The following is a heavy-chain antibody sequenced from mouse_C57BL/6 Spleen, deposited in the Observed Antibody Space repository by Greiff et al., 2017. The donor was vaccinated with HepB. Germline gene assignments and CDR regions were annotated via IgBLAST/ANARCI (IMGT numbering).Heavy chain of an antibody. D-gene: IGHD3-2*02. CDR1: GYTFTSYW. CDR2: IDPSDSYT. Sequence: QVQLQQPGAELVMPGASVKLSCKASGYTFTSYWMHWVKQRPGQGLEWIGEIDPSDSYTNYNQKFKGKSTLTVDKSSSTAYMQLSSLTSEDSAVYYCAREHGRSGYGFAYWGQGTLVTVSA. CDR3: AREHGRSGYGFAY. V-gene: IGHV1-69*01. J-gene: IGHJ3*01.